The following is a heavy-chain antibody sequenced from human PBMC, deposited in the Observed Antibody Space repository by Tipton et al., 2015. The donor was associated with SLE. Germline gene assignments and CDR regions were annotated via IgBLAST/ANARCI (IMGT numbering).Heavy chain of an antibody. CDR1: GFTFSDYY. CDR3: ARPNVDTAMTLSYMDV. Sequence: SLRLSCAASGFTFSDYYMSWIRQAPGKGLEWVSYISSSGSTIYYADSVKGRFTISRDNAKNSLYLQMNSLRAEDTAVYYCARPNVDTAMTLSYMDVWGKGTTVTVSS. J-gene: IGHJ6*03. V-gene: IGHV3-11*01. D-gene: IGHD5-18*01. CDR2: ISSSGSTI.